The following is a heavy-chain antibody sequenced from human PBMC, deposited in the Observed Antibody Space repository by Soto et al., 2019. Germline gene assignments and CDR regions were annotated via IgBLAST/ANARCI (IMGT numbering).Heavy chain of an antibody. CDR2: VNDSGST. V-gene: IGHV4-34*01. D-gene: IGHD1-1*01. J-gene: IGHJ6*02. Sequence: ETLSLTCALAGGCLSNYYLTWIRQPPGAGLEWIGEVNDSGSTSYSPALKSRVTISVDSSKNQFSLIRPSVTAAERAVYFCARCQYHGSAGFYTTRYFYGVDVWGQGTTVTVSS. CDR1: GGCLSNYY. CDR3: ARCQYHGSAGFYTTRYFYGVDV.